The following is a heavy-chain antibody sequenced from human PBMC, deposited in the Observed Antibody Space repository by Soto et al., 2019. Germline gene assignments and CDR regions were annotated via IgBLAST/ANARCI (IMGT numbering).Heavy chain of an antibody. J-gene: IGHJ4*02. V-gene: IGHV4-30-4*01. Sequence: VQLQESGPGLVRPSETLSLTCTVSGGSISSGNFYWSWIRQPPGKGLGWIGYIYFSGSTSYSPSLTSRLTIALNTSNNQFSLKLTSFTAADTAVYYCAHDSHGGNTYFDLWGQGALVTVSS. CDR2: IYFSGST. CDR1: GGSISSGNFY. D-gene: IGHD1-26*01. CDR3: AHDSHGGNTYFDL.